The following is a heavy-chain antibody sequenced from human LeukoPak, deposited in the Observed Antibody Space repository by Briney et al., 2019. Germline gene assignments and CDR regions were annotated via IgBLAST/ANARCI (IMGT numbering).Heavy chain of an antibody. Sequence: GGSLRLSCAASGFTFDDYAMHWVRQAPGKGLEWVSLISGDGGSTYYADSVKGRFTISRDNSKNSLYLQMNSLRTEDTALYYRAKTMVRELFDYWGQGTLVTVSS. CDR3: AKTMVRELFDY. J-gene: IGHJ4*02. CDR1: GFTFDDYA. D-gene: IGHD3-10*01. CDR2: ISGDGGST. V-gene: IGHV3-43*02.